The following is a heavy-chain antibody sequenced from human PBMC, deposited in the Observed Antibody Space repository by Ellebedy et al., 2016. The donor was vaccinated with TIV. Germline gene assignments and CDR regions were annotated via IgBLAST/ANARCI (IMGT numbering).Heavy chain of an antibody. CDR1: GFNFSNYW. D-gene: IGHD2-2*01. Sequence: PGGSLRLSCAASGFNFSNYWMSWVRQAPGKGLEWVANIKQDGSEKYYLDSGKGRFTIARDNGKNSLYLQMDSLRAEDTAVYYCRVSGRVTSSAVIPDFWGQGTRVIVSS. V-gene: IGHV3-7*01. J-gene: IGHJ4*02. CDR2: IKQDGSEK. CDR3: RVSGRVTSSAVIPDF.